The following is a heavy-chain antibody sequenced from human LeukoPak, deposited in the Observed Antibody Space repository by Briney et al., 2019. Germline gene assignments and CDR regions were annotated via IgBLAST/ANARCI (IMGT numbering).Heavy chain of an antibody. V-gene: IGHV3-21*01. CDR1: GFTFSSYS. CDR2: ISSSSRYI. D-gene: IGHD3-16*02. CDR3: ARDRGYYDYVWGSYQGENYFDY. J-gene: IGHJ4*02. Sequence: GGXLRLSCAASGFTFSSYSMNWVRQAPGKGLEWVSSISSSSRYIYYADSVKGRFTISRDNAKNSLYLQMNSLRAEDTAVYYCARDRGYYDYVWGSYQGENYFDYWGQGTLVTVSS.